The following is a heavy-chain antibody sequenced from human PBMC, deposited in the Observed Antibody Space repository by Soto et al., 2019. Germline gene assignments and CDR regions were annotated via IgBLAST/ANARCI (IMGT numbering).Heavy chain of an antibody. CDR1: VFPFRHAG. CDR3: TNYSSPEY. V-gene: IGHV3-15*05. CDR2: IKSKTDGGTT. Sequence: RATRLTCAPSVFPFRHAGMSLVRQAPGKGLEWVGRIKSKTDGGTTDYAAPVKGRFTISRDDSKNTLYLQMNSWKSEDRDVQYCTNYSSPEY. J-gene: IGHJ1*01. D-gene: IGHD6-13*01.